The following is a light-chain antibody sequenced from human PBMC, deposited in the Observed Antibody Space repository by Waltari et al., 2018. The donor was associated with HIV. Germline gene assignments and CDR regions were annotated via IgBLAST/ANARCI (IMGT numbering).Light chain of an antibody. V-gene: IGLV1-51*01. J-gene: IGLJ2*01. CDR1: SSNIGNNY. CDR3: GTWDSSLSAYVV. CDR2: ANN. Sequence: QSVLTQPPSVSAAPGQKVTISCSGSSSNIGNNYVSWYQQLPGTAPKLLIYANNKRPSGIPDRFSGSTSGTSATLGITGLQTGDEADYYCGTWDSSLSAYVVFGGGTKLTVL.